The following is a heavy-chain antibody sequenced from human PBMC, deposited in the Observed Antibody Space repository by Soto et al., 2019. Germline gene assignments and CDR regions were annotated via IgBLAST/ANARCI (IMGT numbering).Heavy chain of an antibody. CDR1: GFTFSSHA. CDR2: ISVSGDST. CDR3: AKPLATDFDY. V-gene: IGHV3-23*01. J-gene: IGHJ4*02. Sequence: GGSLRLSCVGSGFTFSSHAMSWVRQAPGKGLEWVSAISVSGDSTDYAVSVKGRFTISRDDSKSTLFLQMNSLRAEDTAVYYCAKPLATDFDYWGQGTLVTVSS.